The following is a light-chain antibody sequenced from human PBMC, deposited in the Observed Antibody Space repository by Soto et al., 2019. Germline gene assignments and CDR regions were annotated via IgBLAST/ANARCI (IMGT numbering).Light chain of an antibody. CDR2: DVS. V-gene: IGLV2-14*01. CDR1: SSDVGGYNY. J-gene: IGLJ2*01. Sequence: QSALTQPASVSGSPGQSITISCTGTSSDVGGYNYVSWYQHHPGKAPKLMIYDVSSRPSGVSNRFSGSKSDNTASLIISGLQAEDEADYYCSSYTSTGTRVFGGGTKLTVL. CDR3: SSYTSTGTRV.